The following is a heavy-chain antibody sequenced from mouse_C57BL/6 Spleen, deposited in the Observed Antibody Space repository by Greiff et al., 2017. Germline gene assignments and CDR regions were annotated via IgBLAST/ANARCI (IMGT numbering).Heavy chain of an antibody. CDR1: GFSLTSYG. CDR2: IWSGGST. CDR3: ASHYYGRTMDY. Sequence: VKLVESGPGLVQPSQSLSITCTVSGFSLTSYGVHWVRQSPGKGLEWLGVIWSGGSTDYNAAFISRLSISKDNSKSQVFFKMNSLQADDTAINYCASHYYGRTMDYWGQGTSVTVSS. D-gene: IGHD1-1*01. V-gene: IGHV2-2*01. J-gene: IGHJ4*01.